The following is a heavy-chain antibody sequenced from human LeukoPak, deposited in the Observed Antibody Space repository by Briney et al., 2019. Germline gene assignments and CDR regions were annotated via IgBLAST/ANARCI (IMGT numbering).Heavy chain of an antibody. J-gene: IGHJ6*02. CDR2: IYYSGST. CDR3: ARQSDVDV. Sequence: SESLSLTCTVSDGFISSYYWRWRRQPPGKGLEWIGYIYYSGSTNYNPSLQSRVTISVDTSKNQFSLKLSSVTAVATAVYYCARQSDVDVWGQGTTVTVSS. D-gene: IGHD2-21*02. CDR1: DGFISSYY. V-gene: IGHV4-59*08.